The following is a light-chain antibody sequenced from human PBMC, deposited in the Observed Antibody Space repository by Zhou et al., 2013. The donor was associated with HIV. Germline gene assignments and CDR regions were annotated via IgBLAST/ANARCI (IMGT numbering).Light chain of an antibody. V-gene: IGKV1-39*01. CDR2: AVS. CDR3: QQSFGTPFT. Sequence: DIQMTQSPSSLSASLGDRVTIPCRASQSIGKYLTWYQQKPGKAPKLLITAVSNLQSGVPSRFSGSGFGTDFTLTISSLQPEDFATYYCQQSFGTPFTFGGGTKVELK. J-gene: IGKJ4*01. CDR1: QSIGKY.